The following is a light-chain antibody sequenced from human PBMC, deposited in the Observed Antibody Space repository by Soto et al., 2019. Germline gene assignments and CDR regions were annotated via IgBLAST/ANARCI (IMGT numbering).Light chain of an antibody. CDR3: QQYNSY. V-gene: IGKV1-5*03. Sequence: DIQMTQSPSTLSASVGDRVTITCPASQSISSWLAWYQQKPGKAPTLLIYKASRLESGAPSRFSGSGSGTEFTLATGSLQRDEFAPYNCQQYNSYFGQGTKV. CDR1: QSISSW. J-gene: IGKJ2*01. CDR2: KAS.